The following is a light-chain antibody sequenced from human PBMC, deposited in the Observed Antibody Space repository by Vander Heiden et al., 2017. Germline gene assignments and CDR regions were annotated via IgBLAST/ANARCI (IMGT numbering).Light chain of an antibody. J-gene: IGLJ1*01. Sequence: SYVLTQPPSVSVAPGQTARITCGGNNIGSKNVHWYQQKPGQAPVLVVYNDSDRPSGIPDRFSGSNSGNTATLTISRVEAGDEADYYCHVWDSSSDQHVFGPGTQVTV. V-gene: IGLV3-21*02. CDR3: HVWDSSSDQHV. CDR2: NDS. CDR1: NIGSKN.